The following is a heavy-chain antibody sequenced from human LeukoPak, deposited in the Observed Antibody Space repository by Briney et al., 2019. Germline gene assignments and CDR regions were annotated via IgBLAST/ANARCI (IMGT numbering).Heavy chain of an antibody. CDR1: GGSISSSSYY. Sequence: PSETLSLTCTVSGGSISSSSYYWGWIRQPPGKGLEWIGGIYYSGSTYYNPSLKSRVTISIDTSKNQFSLKLSSVTAADTAVYYCARQDTTSYYDSSGYYPFDYWGQGTLVTVSS. V-gene: IGHV4-39*01. D-gene: IGHD3-22*01. CDR2: IYYSGST. J-gene: IGHJ4*02. CDR3: ARQDTTSYYDSSGYYPFDY.